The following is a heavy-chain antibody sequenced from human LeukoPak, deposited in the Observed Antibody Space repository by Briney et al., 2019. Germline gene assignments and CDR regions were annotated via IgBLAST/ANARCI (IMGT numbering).Heavy chain of an antibody. J-gene: IGHJ3*02. CDR2: INWDSGDV. V-gene: IGHV3-9*01. CDR3: AKDFHPTSVGTHFII. D-gene: IGHD1-1*01. Sequence: GRSLTLSCAASGFTFDVYAMHWVRHAPGKGLEWVSGINWDSGDVGYADSVKGRFTISRDNAKNSLYLQMNSLRAEDTAVYYCAKDFHPTSVGTHFIIWGQGTMVTVSS. CDR1: GFTFDVYA.